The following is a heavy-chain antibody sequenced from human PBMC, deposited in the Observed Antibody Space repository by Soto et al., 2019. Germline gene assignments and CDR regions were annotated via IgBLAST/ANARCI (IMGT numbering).Heavy chain of an antibody. D-gene: IGHD3-16*01. J-gene: IGHJ4*02. CDR2: IWYDGSDK. CDR3: AFGNLSYYFDY. V-gene: IGHV3-33*01. CDR1: GFAFSSFG. Sequence: QVQLVESGGGVVQPGTSLRLSCVASGFAFSSFGMHWVRQAPGKGLEWVAIIWYDGSDKYYGDSVKGRFTISRDNSKNTLFLQMNSLRAEDTAVYHCAFGNLSYYFDYWGQATPVTVSS.